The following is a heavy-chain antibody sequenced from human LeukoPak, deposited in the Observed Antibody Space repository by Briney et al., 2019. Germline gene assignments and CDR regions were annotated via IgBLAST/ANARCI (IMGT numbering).Heavy chain of an antibody. V-gene: IGHV1-69*06. J-gene: IGHJ3*02. CDR2: IIPIFGTA. D-gene: IGHD2-21*02. CDR3: ARDYAPQYCGGDCYSGDDAFDI. CDR1: GGTFSSYA. Sequence: RASVKVSCKASGGTFSSYAISWVRQAPGQGLEWMGGIIPIFGTANYAQKFQGRVTITADKSTSTAYMELSSLRSEDTAVYYCARDYAPQYCGGDCYSGDDAFDIWGQGTMVTVSS.